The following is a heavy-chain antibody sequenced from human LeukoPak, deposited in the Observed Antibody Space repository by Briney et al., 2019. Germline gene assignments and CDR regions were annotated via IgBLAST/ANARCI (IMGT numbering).Heavy chain of an antibody. Sequence: GGSLRLSCAASGFTVSSNYMSWVRQAPGKGLEWVSVIYSGGSTYYADSVKGRFTISRDNSKNTLYLQMNSLRAEDTAVYYCARGGGYSGYDNFDYWGQGTPVTVSS. CDR3: ARGGGYSGYDNFDY. J-gene: IGHJ4*02. D-gene: IGHD5-12*01. V-gene: IGHV3-53*01. CDR1: GFTVSSNY. CDR2: IYSGGST.